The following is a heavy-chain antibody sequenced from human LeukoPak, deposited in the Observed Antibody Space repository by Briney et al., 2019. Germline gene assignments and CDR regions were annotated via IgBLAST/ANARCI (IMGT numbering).Heavy chain of an antibody. V-gene: IGHV4-34*01. Sequence: PSETLSLTCAVYGGSFSGYYWSWIRQSPGRGLELIGEINHSGDTNYNSSVKSRVTISVDTSKNQFSLKVRSLAAADTAVYYCARGPTISETGYFDYWGQGTLVTVSS. CDR3: ARGPTISETGYFDY. CDR1: GGSFSGYY. CDR2: INHSGDT. J-gene: IGHJ4*03. D-gene: IGHD1-1*01.